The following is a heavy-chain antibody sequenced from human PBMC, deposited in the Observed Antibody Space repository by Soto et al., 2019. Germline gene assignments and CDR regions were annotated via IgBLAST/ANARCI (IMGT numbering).Heavy chain of an antibody. CDR1: GFTFSNAW. J-gene: IGHJ6*03. D-gene: IGHD1-7*01. Sequence: GGSLRLSCAASGFTFSNAWMSWVRQAPGKGLEWVGRIKSKTDGGTTDYAAPVKGRFTISRDDSKNTLYLQMNSLKTEDTAVYYCTTDNWNYVPPYYYYYMDVWGKGTTVTVSS. CDR2: IKSKTDGGTT. V-gene: IGHV3-15*01. CDR3: TTDNWNYVPPYYYYYMDV.